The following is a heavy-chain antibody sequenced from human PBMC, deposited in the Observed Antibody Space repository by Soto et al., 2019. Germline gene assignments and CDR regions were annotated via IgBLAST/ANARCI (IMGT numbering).Heavy chain of an antibody. CDR1: GFTFGSHW. V-gene: IGHV3-74*01. Sequence: EVQLVESGGGLVQPGGSLRLSCAASGFTFGSHWMHWVRQAPGKGLVWVSRINSDGSSTTYADSVKGRFTISRDDAKSTLYLQMNSLRAEDTAVYYCPRGLEEWGKPTVIWGQGTVVTVSS. D-gene: IGHD3-3*01. CDR3: PRGLEEWGKPTVI. CDR2: INSDGSST. J-gene: IGHJ3*02.